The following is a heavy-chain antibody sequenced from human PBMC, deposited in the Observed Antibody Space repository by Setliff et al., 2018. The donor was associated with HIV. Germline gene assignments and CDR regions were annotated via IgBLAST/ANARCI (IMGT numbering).Heavy chain of an antibody. Sequence: VKVSCKASGDTFSTYTISWVRQAPGQGLAWMGGIIPIFGTTNYAQNFQGRFTITADQSTSTAYMELSSLRSEDTAVYYCARERRSGSYGGRDAFDLWGRGTLVTVSS. CDR3: ARERRSGSYGGRDAFDL. CDR1: GDTFSTYT. V-gene: IGHV1-69*01. D-gene: IGHD1-26*01. CDR2: IIPIFGTT. J-gene: IGHJ2*01.